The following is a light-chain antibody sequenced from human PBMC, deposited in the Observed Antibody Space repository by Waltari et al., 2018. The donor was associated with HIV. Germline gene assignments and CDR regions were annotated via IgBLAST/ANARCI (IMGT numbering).Light chain of an antibody. V-gene: IGLV3-1*01. Sequence: SYELTQAPSVSVSPGQTASIACSGDKLGDRFVWWYQQKAGQSPVMVIYEDRKRPSGIPERFSGSNSGNTATLTISGTQVIDEADYYCQAWDSTTVVFGGGTKLTVL. CDR1: KLGDRF. CDR3: QAWDSTTVV. CDR2: EDR. J-gene: IGLJ2*01.